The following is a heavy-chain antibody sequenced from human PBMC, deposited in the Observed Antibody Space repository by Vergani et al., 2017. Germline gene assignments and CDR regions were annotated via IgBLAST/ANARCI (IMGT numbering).Heavy chain of an antibody. CDR3: ARTPSSGYSYGNFDY. V-gene: IGHV4-61*02. J-gene: IGHJ4*02. CDR2: IYTSGST. CDR1: GGSISSGSYY. Sequence: QVQLQESGPGLVKPSQTLSLTCTVSGGSISSGSYYWSWIRPPAGKGLEWIGRIYTSGSTNYNPSLKSRVTISVDTSKNQFSLKLSSVTAADTAVYYCARTPSSGYSYGNFDYWGQGTLVTVSS. D-gene: IGHD5-18*01.